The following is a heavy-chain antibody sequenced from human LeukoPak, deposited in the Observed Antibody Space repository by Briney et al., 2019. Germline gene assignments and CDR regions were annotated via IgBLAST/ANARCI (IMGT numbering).Heavy chain of an antibody. CDR3: ARRKYYYDSSGYFRDAFDI. D-gene: IGHD3-22*01. CDR2: IYYSGST. V-gene: IGHV4-59*01. J-gene: IGHJ3*02. Sequence: SETLSLTCTVSGGSISSYYWSWIRQPPGKGLEWIGYIYYSGSTNYNPSLKSRVTISVDTSKNQFSLKLSSVTAADTGVYYCARRKYYYDSSGYFRDAFDIWGQGTMVTVSS. CDR1: GGSISSYY.